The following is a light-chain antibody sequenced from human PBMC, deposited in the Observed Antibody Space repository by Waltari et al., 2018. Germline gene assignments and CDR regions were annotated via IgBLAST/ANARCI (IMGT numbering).Light chain of an antibody. J-gene: IGKJ1*01. CDR3: QQYRSSSWT. CDR1: QSVSSSY. Sequence: DIVLTQSPGTLSLSPGERATLSCRASQSVSSSYFAWYQQKPGQAPRLLIYGASNRATGIPDMFSGSGSGTDFTLTIRGLEPEDFAVYYCQQYRSSSWTFGQGTKVEIK. V-gene: IGKV3-20*01. CDR2: GAS.